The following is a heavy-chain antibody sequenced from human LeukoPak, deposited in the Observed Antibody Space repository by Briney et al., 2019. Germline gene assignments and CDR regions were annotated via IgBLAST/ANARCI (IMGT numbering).Heavy chain of an antibody. CDR1: GLAFSSYW. J-gene: IGHJ3*02. D-gene: IGHD3-16*01. CDR3: ATIGGVVFDI. V-gene: IGHV3-7*01. Sequence: PGGSLRLSCAASGLAFSSYWMSWVRQAPGKGLEWVANLKEDGTGTYYLDSVKGRFTISRDNAKNSVYLQMNSLRAEDTAVYYCATIGGVVFDIWGQGTMVTVSS. CDR2: LKEDGTGT.